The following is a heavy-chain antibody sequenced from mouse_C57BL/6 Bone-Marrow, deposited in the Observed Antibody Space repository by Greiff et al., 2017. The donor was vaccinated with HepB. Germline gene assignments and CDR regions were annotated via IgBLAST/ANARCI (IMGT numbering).Heavy chain of an antibody. D-gene: IGHD2-4*01. Sequence: QVQLKQPGTELVKPGASVKLSCKASGYTFTSYWMHWVKQRPGQGLEWIGNINPSNGGTNYNEKFKSKATLTVDKSSSTAYMQLSSLTSEDSAVYYCARIRITTCYFDYWGQGTTLTVSS. J-gene: IGHJ2*01. CDR2: INPSNGGT. CDR1: GYTFTSYW. V-gene: IGHV1-53*01. CDR3: ARIRITTCYFDY.